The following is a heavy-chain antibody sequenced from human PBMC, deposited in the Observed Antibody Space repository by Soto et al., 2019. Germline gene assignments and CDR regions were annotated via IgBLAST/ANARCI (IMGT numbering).Heavy chain of an antibody. CDR3: SKDYYGSHSYGMDV. CDR1: GFTFGDYA. CDR2: IRSNGNGGTT. V-gene: IGHV3-49*03. D-gene: IGHD3-10*01. Sequence: PGGSLRLSCTSSGFTFGDYAMSWYRQALGKGLEWVGFIRSNGNGGTTEYAASVKGRFTISRDDSKSIAYLQMNSLKTEDTAVYYCSKDYYGSHSYGMDVWGQGTTVTVSS. J-gene: IGHJ6*02.